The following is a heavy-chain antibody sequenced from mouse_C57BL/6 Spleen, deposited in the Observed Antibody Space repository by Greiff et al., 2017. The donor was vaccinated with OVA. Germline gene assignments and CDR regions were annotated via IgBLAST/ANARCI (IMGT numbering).Heavy chain of an antibody. Sequence: QVQLKQPGAELVKPGASVKLSCKASGYTFTSYWMHWVKQRPGRGLEWIGRIDPNSGGTKYNEKFKSKATLTVDKPSSTAYMQLSSLTSEDSAVYYCARRRYYGSSDYFDYWGQGTTLTVSS. V-gene: IGHV1-72*01. D-gene: IGHD1-1*01. J-gene: IGHJ2*01. CDR3: ARRRYYGSSDYFDY. CDR1: GYTFTSYW. CDR2: IDPNSGGT.